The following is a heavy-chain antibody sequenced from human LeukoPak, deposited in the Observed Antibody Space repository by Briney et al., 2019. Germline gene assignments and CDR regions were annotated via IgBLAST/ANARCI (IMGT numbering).Heavy chain of an antibody. CDR2: IYYSGST. V-gene: IGHV4-59*08. Sequence: PAETLSLTCTVSGGSIGNYYWGWIRQPPGEGLEWIGSIYYSGSTNYNPSLKSRVTISVDTSKNQFSLKLSSVTAADTAVYYCARRGYYYDTHGYYYFDYWGQGTLVTVSS. D-gene: IGHD3-22*01. CDR3: ARRGYYYDTHGYYYFDY. CDR1: GGSIGNYY. J-gene: IGHJ4*02.